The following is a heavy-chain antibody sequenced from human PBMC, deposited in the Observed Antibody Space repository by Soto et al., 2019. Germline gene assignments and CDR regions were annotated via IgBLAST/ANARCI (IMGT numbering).Heavy chain of an antibody. V-gene: IGHV3-23*01. CDR2: ISATGGST. CDR1: GFTFSSYA. D-gene: IGHD2-15*01. Sequence: GGSLRLSCAASGFTFSSYAMTWIRQGPGKGLEWVSGISATGGSTYYADFVKGRFTISRDNAKNSVYLQINSLRAEDTAVYFCARDCSGGSCYPGMDVWGQGTTVTVSS. J-gene: IGHJ6*02. CDR3: ARDCSGGSCYPGMDV.